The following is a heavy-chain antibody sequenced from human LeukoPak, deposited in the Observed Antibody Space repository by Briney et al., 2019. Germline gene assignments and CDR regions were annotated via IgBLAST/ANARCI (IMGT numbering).Heavy chain of an antibody. Sequence: SETLSLTCTVSGGSINSYYWSWIRQPAGKGLEWIGRIYTSGSTNYNPSLKSRVTMSVDTSKNQFSLKLSSVTAADTAVYYCARERAYSSGWFYYMDVWGKGTTVTVSS. V-gene: IGHV4-4*07. CDR2: IYTSGST. CDR1: GGSINSYY. J-gene: IGHJ6*03. D-gene: IGHD6-19*01. CDR3: ARERAYSSGWFYYMDV.